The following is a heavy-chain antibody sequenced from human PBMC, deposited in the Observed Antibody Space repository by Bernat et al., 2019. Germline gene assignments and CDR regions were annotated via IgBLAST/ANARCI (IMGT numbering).Heavy chain of an antibody. V-gene: IGHV3-33*01. CDR2: IWYDGSNK. CDR3: ARVVYSNSNYFDY. J-gene: IGHJ4*02. CDR1: GFTFSSYG. Sequence: QVQLVESGGGVVQPGRSLRLSCAASGFTFSSYGMHWVRQAPGKGLEWVAVIWYDGSNKYYADSVKGRFTISRVNSKNTLYLQMNSLRAEDTAVYYCARVVYSNSNYFDYWGQGTLVTVSS. D-gene: IGHD4-11*01.